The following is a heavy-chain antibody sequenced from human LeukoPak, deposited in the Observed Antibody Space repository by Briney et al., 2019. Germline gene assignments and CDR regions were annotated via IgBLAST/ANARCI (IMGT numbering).Heavy chain of an antibody. D-gene: IGHD1-26*01. CDR3: ARDRGQVGLFDY. CDR2: IKEDGSEK. Sequence: GGSLRLSCAASGFTFSIYWMSWVRQAPGKGLEWVANIKEDGSEKYYLDSVKGRFTISRDNAKNSLYLQINSLRAEDTAMYYCARDRGQVGLFDYWGQGTLVIVSS. V-gene: IGHV3-7*03. CDR1: GFTFSIYW. J-gene: IGHJ4*02.